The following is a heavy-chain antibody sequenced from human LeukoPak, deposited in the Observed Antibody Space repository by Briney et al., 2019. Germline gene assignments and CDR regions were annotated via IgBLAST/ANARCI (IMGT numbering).Heavy chain of an antibody. Sequence: GGSLRLSCAACGFPFSSYAMSGVRQARGRGLESVSALSGSRGSTYYADSGKGRFTISRDNPKNTLYLQMNSLRAEDTAVQYCAKDPDIVVVPAAPFDYWGQGTLVTVSS. CDR2: LSGSRGST. CDR1: GFPFSSYA. J-gene: IGHJ4*02. CDR3: AKDPDIVVVPAAPFDY. D-gene: IGHD2-2*01. V-gene: IGHV3-23*01.